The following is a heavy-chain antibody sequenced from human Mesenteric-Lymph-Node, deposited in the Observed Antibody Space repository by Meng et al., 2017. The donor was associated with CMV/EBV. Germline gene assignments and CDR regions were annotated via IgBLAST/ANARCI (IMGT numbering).Heavy chain of an antibody. CDR2: ISAYNGNT. J-gene: IGHJ6*02. D-gene: IGHD3-22*01. Sequence: ASVKVSCKASGGTFSSYAISWVRQAPGQGLEWMGWISAYNGNTYYAQNLQGRVTLTTDTSTRTAYMELRSLRSGDTAVYYCARVGSYESSGYYYYGMDVWGQGTTVTVSS. V-gene: IGHV1-18*01. CDR3: ARVGSYESSGYYYYGMDV. CDR1: GGTFSSYA.